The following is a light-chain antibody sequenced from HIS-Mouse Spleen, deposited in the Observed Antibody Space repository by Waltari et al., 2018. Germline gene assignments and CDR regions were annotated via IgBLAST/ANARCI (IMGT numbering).Light chain of an antibody. CDR2: EDS. CDR1: ALPTKY. V-gene: IGLV3-10*01. J-gene: IGLJ2*01. Sequence: SYELTQPPSVSVSPGQTARITCSGAALPTKYDYWYQQKSGQAPVLVIYEDSKRPSGIPEGFSGSSSGTMATLTISGAQVEDEADYYCYSTDSSGNHRVFGGGTKLTVL. CDR3: YSTDSSGNHRV.